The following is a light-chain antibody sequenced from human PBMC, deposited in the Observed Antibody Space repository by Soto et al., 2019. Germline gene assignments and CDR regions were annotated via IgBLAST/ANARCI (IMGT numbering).Light chain of an antibody. CDR1: QSISSY. CDR3: QQSYSNPLT. V-gene: IGKV1-39*01. Sequence: DIQMTQSPSSLSASVGDSVTITCRASQSISSYLIWYQHKPGEAPKLLIYGASSLYSGVPSRFSGSGSGTEFTLTINSLQPEDFATYYCQQSYSNPLTFGGGTKVEIK. CDR2: GAS. J-gene: IGKJ4*01.